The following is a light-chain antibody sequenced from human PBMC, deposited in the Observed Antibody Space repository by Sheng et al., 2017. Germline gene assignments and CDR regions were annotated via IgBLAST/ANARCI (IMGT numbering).Light chain of an antibody. Sequence: SYQMTQPPSVSVAPGKTASITCGGDHIGSKSVHWYQQKAGQAPLLVLYDDRDRPSGIPERFSGSNSGNTATLTISRVEAGDEADYYCQIWDSGGDHPRMVFGGGTKLTVL. J-gene: IGLJ2*01. CDR3: QIWDSGGDHPRMV. CDR2: DDR. V-gene: IGLV3-21*03. CDR1: HIGSKS.